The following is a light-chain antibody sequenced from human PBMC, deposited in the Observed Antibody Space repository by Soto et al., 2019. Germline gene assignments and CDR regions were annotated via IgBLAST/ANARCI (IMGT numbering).Light chain of an antibody. CDR3: QQYGSSPPYT. CDR1: QRVNSSY. V-gene: IGKV3-20*01. J-gene: IGKJ2*01. CDR2: GAS. Sequence: EIVLTQSPGTLSLYPGERATLSCRASQRVNSSYLAWYQQKPGQAPRLLIYGASSRATGIPDRFSGSGSGTDFTLTISRLEPEDFAVYYCQQYGSSPPYTFGQGTKLEIK.